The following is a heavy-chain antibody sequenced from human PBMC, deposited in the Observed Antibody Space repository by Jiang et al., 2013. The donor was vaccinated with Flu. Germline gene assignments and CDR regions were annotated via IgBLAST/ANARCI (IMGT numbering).Heavy chain of an antibody. CDR2: FDPEDGET. J-gene: IGHJ4*02. Sequence: GAEVKKPGASVKVSCKVSGYTLTELSMHWVRQAPGKGLEWMGGFDPEDGETIYAQKFQGRVTMTEDTSTDTAYMELSSLRSEDTAVYYCATDWLGIGSSWYVGRGGLFDYWGQGTLVTVSS. V-gene: IGHV1-24*01. CDR3: ATDWLGIGSSWYVGRGGLFDY. D-gene: IGHD6-13*01. CDR1: GYTLTELS.